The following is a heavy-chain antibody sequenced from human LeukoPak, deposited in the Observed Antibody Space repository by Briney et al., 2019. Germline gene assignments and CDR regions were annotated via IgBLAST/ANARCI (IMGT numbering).Heavy chain of an antibody. CDR1: GGSISSYY. D-gene: IGHD3-22*01. CDR2: INTSGST. J-gene: IGHJ4*02. CDR3: ARGRYYDSSGPIDY. Sequence: SETLSLTCTVSGGSISSYYWSWIRQPAGKGLEWIGRINTSGSTNYNPSLKSRVTMSVDTSKNQFSLKLSSVTAADTAVYYCARGRYYDSSGPIDYWGQGTLVTVSS. V-gene: IGHV4-4*07.